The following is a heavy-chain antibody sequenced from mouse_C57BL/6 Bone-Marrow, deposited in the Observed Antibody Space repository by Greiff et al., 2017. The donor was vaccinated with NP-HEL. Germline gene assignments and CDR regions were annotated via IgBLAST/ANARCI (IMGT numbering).Heavy chain of an antibody. Sequence: EVKLVESGGGLVQPGGSLKLSCAASGFTFSDYYMYWVRQTPEKRLEWVAYISNGGGSTYYPDTVKGRFTISRDNAKNTLYLQMSRLKSEDTAMYYCARPYYGSDYAMDYWGQGTSVTVSS. V-gene: IGHV5-12*01. CDR2: ISNGGGST. D-gene: IGHD1-1*01. CDR1: GFTFSDYY. CDR3: ARPYYGSDYAMDY. J-gene: IGHJ4*01.